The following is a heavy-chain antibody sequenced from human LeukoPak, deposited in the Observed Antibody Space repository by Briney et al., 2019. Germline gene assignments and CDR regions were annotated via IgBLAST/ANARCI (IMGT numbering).Heavy chain of an antibody. CDR2: ISASGGNT. CDR1: GFTFSRHA. Sequence: PGGSLRLSCVGSGFTFSRHAMSWVRQAPGKGLEWVSSISASGGNTYYADSVKGRFTISRDNSKNTLFRQMNSLRAEDTALYYCAKDVRYGYNYGYYYHYMDVWGKGTTVTVS. J-gene: IGHJ6*03. D-gene: IGHD5-24*01. CDR3: AKDVRYGYNYGYYYHYMDV. V-gene: IGHV3-23*01.